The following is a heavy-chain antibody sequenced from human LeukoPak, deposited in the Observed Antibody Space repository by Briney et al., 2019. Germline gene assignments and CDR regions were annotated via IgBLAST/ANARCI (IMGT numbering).Heavy chain of an antibody. Sequence: GGTLRLSCAASGFTFSRYWMSWVRQAPGKGLEGVADIKQDGSHKYYVAPVKGRFTISRDNAKNSLYLQMNSLRAEDTAVYYCARDSSMPTTAYWGQGTLVTVSS. J-gene: IGHJ4*02. CDR3: ARDSSMPTTAY. V-gene: IGHV3-7*01. CDR1: GFTFSRYW. CDR2: IKQDGSHK. D-gene: IGHD5-24*01.